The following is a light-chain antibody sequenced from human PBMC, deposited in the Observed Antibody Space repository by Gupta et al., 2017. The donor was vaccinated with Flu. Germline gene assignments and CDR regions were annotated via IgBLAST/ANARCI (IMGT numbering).Light chain of an antibody. Sequence: DVVMTKSPLSLPVTLGQPASISCRSSQSLVYSDGNTYLNWFQQRPGQSPRRLMYKVSNRASGVPDRLSRSGSVTEFTLTISRVEAEDVGVYYCMQGNNWPQTFGAGTKVEIK. CDR2: KVS. CDR3: MQGNNWPQT. CDR1: QSLVYSDGNTY. J-gene: IGKJ4*02. V-gene: IGKV2-30*01.